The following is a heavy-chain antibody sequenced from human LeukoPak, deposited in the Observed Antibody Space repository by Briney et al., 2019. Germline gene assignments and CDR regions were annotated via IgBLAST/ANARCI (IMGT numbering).Heavy chain of an antibody. CDR3: ARDRESSGWYPYYYYYGMDV. CDR1: GFTFSSYW. J-gene: IGHJ6*02. Sequence: GGSLRLSCAASGFTFSSYWMSWVRQAPGKGLEWVANIKQDGSEKYYVDSVKGRFTISRDNAKNSLYLQMNSLRAEDTAVYYCARDRESSGWYPYYYYYGMDVWGQGTTVTVSS. D-gene: IGHD6-19*01. V-gene: IGHV3-7*01. CDR2: IKQDGSEK.